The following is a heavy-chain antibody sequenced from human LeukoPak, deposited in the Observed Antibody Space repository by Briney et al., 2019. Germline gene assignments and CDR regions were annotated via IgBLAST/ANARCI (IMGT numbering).Heavy chain of an antibody. CDR1: GYTFTGYY. D-gene: IGHD6-13*01. J-gene: IGHJ4*02. Sequence: ASVKVSCKASGYTFTGYYMHWVRQAPGQGFEWMGWINPNSGGTNYAQKFQGRVTMTRDTSISTAYMELSRLRSDDTAVYYCARGPHQYSSSWYPRTLYYFDYWGQGTLVTVSS. V-gene: IGHV1-2*02. CDR3: ARGPHQYSSSWYPRTLYYFDY. CDR2: INPNSGGT.